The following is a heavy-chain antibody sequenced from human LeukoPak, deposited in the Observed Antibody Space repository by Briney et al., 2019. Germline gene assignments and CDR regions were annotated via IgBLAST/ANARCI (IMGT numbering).Heavy chain of an antibody. J-gene: IGHJ4*02. CDR3: AKGGDTAMGPLNFDY. V-gene: IGHV3-30*18. D-gene: IGHD5-18*01. CDR2: ISYDGSNK. CDR1: GFTFSSYG. Sequence: PGRSLRLSCAASGFTFSSYGMHWVRQAPGKGLEWVAVISYDGSNKYYADSVKGRFTISRDNSKNTLYLQMNSLRAEDTAVYYCAKGGDTAMGPLNFDYWGQGTLVTVSS.